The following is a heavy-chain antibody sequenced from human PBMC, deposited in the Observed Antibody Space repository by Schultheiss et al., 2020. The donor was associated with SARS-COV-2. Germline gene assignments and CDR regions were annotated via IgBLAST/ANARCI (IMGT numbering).Heavy chain of an antibody. Sequence: SVKVSCKASGYTFTSYGISWVRQAPGQGLEWMGRIIPILGIANYAQKFQGRVTITADKSTSTAYMELSSLRSEDTAVYYCASRKGQQLNVDYWGQGTLVTVSS. CDR1: GYTFTSYG. J-gene: IGHJ4*02. D-gene: IGHD6-13*01. CDR2: IIPILGIA. CDR3: ASRKGQQLNVDY. V-gene: IGHV1-69*04.